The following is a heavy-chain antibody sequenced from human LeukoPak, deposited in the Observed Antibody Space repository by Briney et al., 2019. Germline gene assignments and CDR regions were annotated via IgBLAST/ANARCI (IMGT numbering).Heavy chain of an antibody. Sequence: GASVKVSCKASGYTFTSYDINWVRQATGQGLEWMGWMNPNSGNTGYAQKFQGRVTITRNTSISTAYMELSSLRSEDTAMYYCARLGSSWYHDAFDIWGQGTMVTVSS. CDR2: MNPNSGNT. CDR1: GYTFTSYD. D-gene: IGHD6-13*01. CDR3: ARLGSSWYHDAFDI. V-gene: IGHV1-8*03. J-gene: IGHJ3*02.